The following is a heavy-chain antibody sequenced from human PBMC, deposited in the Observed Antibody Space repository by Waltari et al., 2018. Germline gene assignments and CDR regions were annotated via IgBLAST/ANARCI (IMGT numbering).Heavy chain of an antibody. CDR3: ARDKEVGSASGDINFFDY. CDR2: IIPIFGTP. V-gene: IGHV1-69*12. Sequence: QVQLVQSGAEVKKPGSSVKVSCKASGGTFSTYAISWVRQAPGQGLEWMGGIIPIFGTPNYAPKFQGRLIISADESTSTAYRELSSLRSQDTAVYYCARDKEVGSASGDINFFDYWGQGTLVAVSS. D-gene: IGHD2-15*01. CDR1: GGTFSTYA. J-gene: IGHJ4*02.